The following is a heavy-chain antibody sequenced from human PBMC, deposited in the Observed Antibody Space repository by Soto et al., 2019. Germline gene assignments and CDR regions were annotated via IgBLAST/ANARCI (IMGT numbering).Heavy chain of an antibody. J-gene: IGHJ5*02. Sequence: EVQLLESGGGLVQPGGSLRLSCAASGFTFSSYWMHWVRQAPGKGLVWVSRINSDGSSTSYADSVKGRFTISRDNAKNTLYLQMNSLRAEDTAVYYCARDHLRSSGWYWRGNWFDPWGQGTLVTVSS. V-gene: IGHV3-74*01. D-gene: IGHD6-19*01. CDR3: ARDHLRSSGWYWRGNWFDP. CDR1: GFTFSSYW. CDR2: INSDGSST.